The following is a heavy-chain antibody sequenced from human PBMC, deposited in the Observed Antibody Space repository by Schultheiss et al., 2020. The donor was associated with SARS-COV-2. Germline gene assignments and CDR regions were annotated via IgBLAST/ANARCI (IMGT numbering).Heavy chain of an antibody. CDR1: GFTFSSYA. J-gene: IGHJ6*02. CDR2: ISGSGGST. Sequence: GGSLRLSCAASGFTFSSYAMSWVRQAPGKGLEWVSAISGSGGSTYYADSVKGRFTISRDNSKNTLYLQMNSLRAEDTAVYYCAKTLLGAYYYYGMDVWGQGTTVTVSS. D-gene: IGHD1-26*01. CDR3: AKTLLGAYYYYGMDV. V-gene: IGHV3-23*01.